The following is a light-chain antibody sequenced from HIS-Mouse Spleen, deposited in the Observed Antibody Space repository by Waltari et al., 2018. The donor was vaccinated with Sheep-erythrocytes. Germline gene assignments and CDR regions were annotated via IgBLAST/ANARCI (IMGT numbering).Light chain of an antibody. Sequence: QSALTQPPSASGSPGQSVTISCTGTSSDVGGYNYVSWYQQHPGKAPKPMIYEVSKRPSGGPDRFSGSKSGNTASLTVSGRQAEDEADYYCSSYAGSNNWVFGGGTKLTVL. CDR1: SSDVGGYNY. CDR3: SSYAGSNNWV. J-gene: IGLJ3*02. CDR2: EVS. V-gene: IGLV2-8*01.